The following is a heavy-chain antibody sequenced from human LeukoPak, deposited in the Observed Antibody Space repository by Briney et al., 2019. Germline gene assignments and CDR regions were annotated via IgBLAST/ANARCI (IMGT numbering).Heavy chain of an antibody. Sequence: PGGSLRLSCAASGFTFSSYAMSWVRQAPGKGLEWVSAISGSGGSTYYADSVKGRFTISRDNSKNTLYLQMNSLRAEDTAVYYCAKLTIFGVVITPYFDYWGQGTLVTVSS. V-gene: IGHV3-23*01. J-gene: IGHJ4*02. CDR3: AKLTIFGVVITPYFDY. CDR2: ISGSGGST. CDR1: GFTFSSYA. D-gene: IGHD3-3*01.